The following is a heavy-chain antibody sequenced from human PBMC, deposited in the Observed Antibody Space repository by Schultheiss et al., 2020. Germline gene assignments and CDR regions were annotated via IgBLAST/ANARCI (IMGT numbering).Heavy chain of an antibody. CDR3: ARVLSHYYGSGSYYNSYYYYYGMDV. D-gene: IGHD3-10*01. J-gene: IGHJ6*02. V-gene: IGHV4-61*08. Sequence: AEPLSLTCTVSGGSVSSVVYYWSWIRQPPGKGLEWIGYIYYSGSTNYNPSLKSRVTIAVDTSKNQFSLKLSSVTAADTAVYYCARVLSHYYGSGSYYNSYYYYYGMDVWGQGTTVTVSS. CDR1: GGSVSSVVYY. CDR2: IYYSGST.